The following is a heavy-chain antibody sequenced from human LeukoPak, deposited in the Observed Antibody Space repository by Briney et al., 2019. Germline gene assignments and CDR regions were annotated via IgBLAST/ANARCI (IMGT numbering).Heavy chain of an antibody. CDR1: GGSFSGYY. Sequence: PSETLSLTCAVYGGSFSGYYWSWIRQPPGKGLEWIGEINHSGSTNYNPSLKSRVTISVDTSKNQFSLKLSSVTAADTAVYYCARRRGYSYGYHYFDYWGPGTLVTVSS. J-gene: IGHJ4*02. CDR2: INHSGST. CDR3: ARRRGYSYGYHYFDY. D-gene: IGHD5-18*01. V-gene: IGHV4-34*01.